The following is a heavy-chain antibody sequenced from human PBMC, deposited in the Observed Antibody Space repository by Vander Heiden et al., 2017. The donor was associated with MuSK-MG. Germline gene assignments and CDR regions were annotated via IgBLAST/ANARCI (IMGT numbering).Heavy chain of an antibody. CDR3: ARLSGIGFDY. D-gene: IGHD2-21*01. Sequence: QVQLQQSGPGLVQPSETLSLTCAVSGYSISSSYYWGWIRQPPGKGLEWIGSIHHSGSTYSNPSVRSRVTISIDTSNNQLSLKLTSVIAADTAVYYCARLSGIGFDYWGQGTLVTVSS. J-gene: IGHJ4*02. CDR2: IHHSGST. CDR1: GYSISSSYY. V-gene: IGHV4-38-2*01.